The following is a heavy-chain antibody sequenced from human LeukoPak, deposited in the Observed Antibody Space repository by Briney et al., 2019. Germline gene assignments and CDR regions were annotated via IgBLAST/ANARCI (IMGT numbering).Heavy chain of an antibody. Sequence: GGSLRLSCAASGFTFSSYSMNWVRQAPGKGLEWVSSISSSSSYIYYADSVKGRFTISRDNAKNSLYLQMNSLRAEDTAVYYCARFAEDWNYGVLDYWGQGTLVTVSS. D-gene: IGHD1-7*01. CDR3: ARFAEDWNYGVLDY. J-gene: IGHJ4*02. CDR1: GFTFSSYS. CDR2: ISSSSSYI. V-gene: IGHV3-21*01.